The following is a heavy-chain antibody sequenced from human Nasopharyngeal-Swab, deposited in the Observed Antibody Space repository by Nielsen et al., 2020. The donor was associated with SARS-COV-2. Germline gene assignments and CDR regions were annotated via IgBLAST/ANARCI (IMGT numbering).Heavy chain of an antibody. V-gene: IGHV3-23*03. Sequence: WIRQPPGKGLEWVSVIYSGGSSTYYADSVKGRFTISRDNSKNTLYLQMNSLRAEDTAVYYCAKDYYDSRGYRAFYGMDVWGQGTTVTVSS. CDR3: AKDYYDSRGYRAFYGMDV. J-gene: IGHJ6*02. CDR2: IYSGGSST. D-gene: IGHD3-22*01.